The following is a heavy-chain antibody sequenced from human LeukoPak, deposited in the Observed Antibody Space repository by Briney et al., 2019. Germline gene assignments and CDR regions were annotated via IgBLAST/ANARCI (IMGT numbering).Heavy chain of an antibody. J-gene: IGHJ4*02. CDR1: GFTFSTYA. D-gene: IGHD4-17*01. CDR2: ISGSGGST. CDR3: AKVSYGATVTTND. Sequence: GGSLRLSCAASGFTFSTYAMNWVRQAPGKGLEWVSSISGSGGSTYYAGSVKGRSTLSRDNSRNTLYLQMNSLRVEGTAVYYCAKVSYGATVTTNDWGQGTLVTVSS. V-gene: IGHV3-23*01.